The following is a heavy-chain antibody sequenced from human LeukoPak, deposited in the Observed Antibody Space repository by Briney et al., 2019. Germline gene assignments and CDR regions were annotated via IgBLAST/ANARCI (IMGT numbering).Heavy chain of an antibody. D-gene: IGHD3-9*01. CDR3: ARDGPQQVDWLVGYFDY. J-gene: IGHJ4*02. Sequence: ETLSLTCTVYDGSFSGYYWSWVRQAPGKGLEWVSSISGSADSTYYADSVKGRFTISRDNSKNTLYLQMNSLRAEDTALYYCARDGPQQVDWLVGYFDYWGQGTLVTVSS. CDR2: ISGSADST. V-gene: IGHV3-23*01. CDR1: DGSFSGYY.